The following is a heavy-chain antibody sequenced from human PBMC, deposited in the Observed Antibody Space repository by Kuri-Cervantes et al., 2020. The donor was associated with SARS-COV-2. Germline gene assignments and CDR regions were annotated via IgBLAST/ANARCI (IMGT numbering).Heavy chain of an antibody. V-gene: IGHV1-8*03. Sequence: ASVKVSCKASGYTFTSYDINWVRQATGQGLEWMGWMNPNSGNTGYAQKFQGRVTITRNTSISTAYMELSSLRSEDTAVYYCARDPGYSSGWYSLFDYWGQGTLVTVSS. J-gene: IGHJ4*02. CDR3: ARDPGYSSGWYSLFDY. CDR1: GYTFTSYD. D-gene: IGHD6-19*01. CDR2: MNPNSGNT.